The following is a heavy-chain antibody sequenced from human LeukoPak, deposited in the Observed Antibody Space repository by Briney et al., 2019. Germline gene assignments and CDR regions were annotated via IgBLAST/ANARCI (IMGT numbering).Heavy chain of an antibody. J-gene: IGHJ3*02. Sequence: ASVKVSCKASGYTFTGYYMHWVRQAPGQGLEWMGWINPNSGGTNYAQKFQGRVTMTRDTSISTAYMELSRLRSDDTAVYYCAIWERWLQLGGDDAFDIWGQGTMVTVSS. CDR2: INPNSGGT. CDR3: AIWERWLQLGGDDAFDI. V-gene: IGHV1-2*02. CDR1: GYTFTGYY. D-gene: IGHD5-24*01.